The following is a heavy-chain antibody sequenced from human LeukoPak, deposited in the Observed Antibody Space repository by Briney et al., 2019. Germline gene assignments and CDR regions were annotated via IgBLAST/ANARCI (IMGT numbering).Heavy chain of an antibody. D-gene: IGHD1-26*01. J-gene: IGHJ4*02. CDR1: RFTFYSYP. Sequence: GVPLRLLCAVSRFTFYSYPMSWPRQAPGGGPEWISHISGSGGSPNHADPEKRQFTSPRDNSTNELYPHMNRLKGEDTSVYNCGKEGGSYLFVFWGEGTLVTVSS. V-gene: IGHV3-23*01. CDR2: ISGSGGSP. CDR3: GKEGGSYLFVF.